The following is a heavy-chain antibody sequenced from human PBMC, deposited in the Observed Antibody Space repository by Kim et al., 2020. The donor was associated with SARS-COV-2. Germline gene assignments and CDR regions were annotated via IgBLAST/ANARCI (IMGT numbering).Heavy chain of an antibody. D-gene: IGHD6-19*01. Sequence: CNPSLKSRVTISVDTSKDQFPLRRSSVTAADTAVYYCARPGGSGWYGFDYWGQGTLVTVSS. V-gene: IGHV4-39*01. J-gene: IGHJ4*02. CDR3: ARPGGSGWYGFDY.